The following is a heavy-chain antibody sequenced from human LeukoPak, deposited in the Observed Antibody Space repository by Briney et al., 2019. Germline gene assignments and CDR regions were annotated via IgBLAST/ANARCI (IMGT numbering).Heavy chain of an antibody. J-gene: IGHJ4*02. V-gene: IGHV3-23*01. CDR2: ISASGGST. D-gene: IGHD6-19*01. CDR3: ATMTVASAFDY. Sequence: GGSLRLSCAASGFTFSTSAMTWVRQAPGKGLEWVSGISASGGSTYYADSVKGRFTISRDNSKNSLFLQMNSLRAEDTAVYYCATMTVASAFDYWGQGSLVTVSS. CDR1: GFTFSTSA.